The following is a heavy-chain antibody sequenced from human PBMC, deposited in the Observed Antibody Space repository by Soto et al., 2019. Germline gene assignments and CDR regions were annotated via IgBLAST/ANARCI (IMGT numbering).Heavy chain of an antibody. CDR1: GGSFSGYY. CDR3: ARSEIRDDY. J-gene: IGHJ4*02. V-gene: IGHV4-34*01. D-gene: IGHD3-16*01. Sequence: QVQLQQWGAGLLKPSEPLSLTCAVYGGSFSGYYCSWIRQPPGKGLEWIGEINPSGSTNYNPSLRIRVTRSVDTSKNQFSLKLSSGTAADTAVYYCARSEIRDDYWGQGTLVTVSS. CDR2: INPSGST.